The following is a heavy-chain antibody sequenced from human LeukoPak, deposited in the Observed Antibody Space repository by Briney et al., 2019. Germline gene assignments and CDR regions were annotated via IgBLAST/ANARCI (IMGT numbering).Heavy chain of an antibody. CDR1: GGSISSHY. V-gene: IGHV4-59*11. J-gene: IGHJ4*02. CDR2: IYYSGST. D-gene: IGHD3-22*01. Sequence: SETLSLTCTVSGGSISSHYWSWIRQPPWKELEWIGYIYYSGSTKFNPSLKSHVTISVDKSKNQFSLKLSSVTAADTAVYYCARGGGVTYYDSTGYLWYFDYWGQGTLVTVSS. CDR3: ARGGGVTYYDSTGYLWYFDY.